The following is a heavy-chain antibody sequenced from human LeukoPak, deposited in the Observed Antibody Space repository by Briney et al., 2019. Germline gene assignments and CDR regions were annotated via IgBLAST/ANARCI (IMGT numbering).Heavy chain of an antibody. CDR2: IYYSGST. CDR1: GGSFSSYY. CDR3: ARNRHYGDYGYFDY. J-gene: IGHJ4*02. Sequence: SETLSLTCAVYGGSFSSYYWSWIRQPPGKGLEWIGYIYYSGSTNYNPSLKSRVTISVDTSKNQFSLKLSSVTAADTAVYYCARNRHYGDYGYFDYWGQGTLVTVSS. D-gene: IGHD4-17*01. V-gene: IGHV4-59*08.